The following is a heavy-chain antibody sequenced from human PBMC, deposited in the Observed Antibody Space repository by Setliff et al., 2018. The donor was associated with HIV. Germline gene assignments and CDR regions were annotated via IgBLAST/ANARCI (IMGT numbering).Heavy chain of an antibody. D-gene: IGHD3-22*01. CDR1: GGSISSRSYY. Sequence: PSETLSLTCTVSGGSISSRSYYWGWIRQPPGKGLEWIGYIYYYSGSTYYNPSLKSRVTISVDTSKNQFSLKLSSVTAADTAVYYCARHFYGYYGSNGLPIQYWGQGTLVTVSS. J-gene: IGHJ4*02. CDR3: ARHFYGYYGSNGLPIQY. CDR2: IYYYSGST. V-gene: IGHV4-39*01.